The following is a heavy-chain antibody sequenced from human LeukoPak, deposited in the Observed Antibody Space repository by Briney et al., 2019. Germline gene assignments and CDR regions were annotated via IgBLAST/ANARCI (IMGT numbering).Heavy chain of an antibody. J-gene: IGHJ4*02. D-gene: IGHD5-18*01. CDR2: AKNKAQRYTT. CDR1: GFTFSDHD. Sequence: GGSLRLSCAASGFTFSDHDMDWVRQAPGKGLEWIGRAKNKAQRYTTEYAASVSGRFTIAREDSKSTLSLQMNSLKSEDTAVYYCARGGYSSAPGQFDCWGQGTLVTVSP. V-gene: IGHV3-72*01. CDR3: ARGGYSSAPGQFDC.